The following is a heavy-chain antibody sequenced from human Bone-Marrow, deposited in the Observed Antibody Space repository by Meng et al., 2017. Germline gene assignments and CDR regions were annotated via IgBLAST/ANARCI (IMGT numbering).Heavy chain of an antibody. CDR1: GYSFTSYW. CDR3: ARQFDILTGYYVPTKHYGMAV. V-gene: IGHV5-51*01. Sequence: GGSLRLSCKGSGYSFTSYWIGWVRQMPGKGLEWMGIIYPGDSDTRYSPSFQGQVTISADKSISTAYLQWSSLKASDTAMYYGARQFDILTGYYVPTKHYGMAVWGQGNTVNGAS. D-gene: IGHD3-9*01. J-gene: IGHJ6*02. CDR2: IYPGDSDT.